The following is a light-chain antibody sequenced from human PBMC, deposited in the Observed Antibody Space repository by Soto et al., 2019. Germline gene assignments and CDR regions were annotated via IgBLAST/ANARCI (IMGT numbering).Light chain of an antibody. CDR1: QSVRNNY. V-gene: IGKV3-20*01. CDR2: GSS. Sequence: EVVLTQSPGTLSLSPGERATLSCRASQSVRNNYLAWYQQKPGQSPKLLIFGSSDSATGIPDRFSGSGSGTDFTLTISRLEPEAFAVDYCQQYGSSPPYTFGQGTKLEIK. CDR3: QQYGSSPPYT. J-gene: IGKJ2*01.